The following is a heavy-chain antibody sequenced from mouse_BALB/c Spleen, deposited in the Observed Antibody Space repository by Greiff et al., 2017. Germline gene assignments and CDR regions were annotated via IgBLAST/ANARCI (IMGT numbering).Heavy chain of an antibody. CDR2: INPNNGGT. CDR1: GYTFTEYT. Sequence: VQLQQSGPELVKPGASVKISCKTSGYTFTEYTMHWVKQSHGKSLEWIGGINPNNGGTSYNQKFKGKATLTVDKSSSTAYMELRSLTSEDSAVYYCARGGGYYRYDVDYYAMDYWGQGTSVTVSS. V-gene: IGHV1-18*01. D-gene: IGHD2-14*01. CDR3: ARGGGYYRYDVDYYAMDY. J-gene: IGHJ4*01.